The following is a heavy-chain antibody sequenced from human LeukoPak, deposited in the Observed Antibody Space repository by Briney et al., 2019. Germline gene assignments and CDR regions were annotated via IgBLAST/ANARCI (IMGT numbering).Heavy chain of an antibody. D-gene: IGHD1-1*01. CDR3: AKSNDGGPQNGNYFDY. V-gene: IGHV3-23*01. CDR2: VTGSGIST. J-gene: IGHJ4*02. Sequence: GGSLRLSCAASGFTFSNYAMTWVRQTPGKGLEWVSIVTGSGISTYYVDSVKGRFTISRDNSKNTLYLQMNSLRAEDTAVYYCAKSNDGGPQNGNYFDYRGQGTLVTVSS. CDR1: GFTFSNYA.